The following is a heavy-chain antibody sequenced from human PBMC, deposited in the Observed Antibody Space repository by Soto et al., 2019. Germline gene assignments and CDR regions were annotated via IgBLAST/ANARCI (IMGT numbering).Heavy chain of an antibody. D-gene: IGHD2-21*02. CDR3: ASEALYCGGDCYFASYFDY. Sequence: ASVKVSCKASGYTFTSYAMHWVRQAPGQRLEWMGWINAGNGNTKYSQKFQGRVTITRDTSASTAYMELSSLRSEDTAVYYCASEALYCGGDCYFASYFDYWGQGTLVTVTS. J-gene: IGHJ4*02. CDR1: GYTFTSYA. V-gene: IGHV1-3*01. CDR2: INAGNGNT.